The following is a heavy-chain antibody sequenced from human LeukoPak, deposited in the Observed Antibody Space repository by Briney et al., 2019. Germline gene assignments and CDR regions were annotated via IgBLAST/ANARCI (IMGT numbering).Heavy chain of an antibody. CDR2: IDPSDSYT. CDR1: GYSFTSYW. Sequence: GESLKISCKGSGYSFTSYWISWVRQLPGKGREWMGRIDPSDSYTDYSPSFQGHVTISADKSISTAYLQWSSLKASDTAMYYCARHYTTVTNNYFDYWGQGTLVTVSS. CDR3: ARHYTTVTNNYFDY. V-gene: IGHV5-10-1*01. J-gene: IGHJ4*02. D-gene: IGHD4-11*01.